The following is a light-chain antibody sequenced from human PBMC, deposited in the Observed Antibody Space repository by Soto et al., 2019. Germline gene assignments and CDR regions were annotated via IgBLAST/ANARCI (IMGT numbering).Light chain of an antibody. V-gene: IGKV3-11*01. J-gene: IGKJ1*01. CDR3: QQYDNFPQT. Sequence: EIVLTQSPATLSLSPGERATLSCRASQSVSSFLAWYRQKPGQAPRLLIYDASNRATGIPARFSGSGSGTDFTLTISSLEPEDFAVYYCQQYDNFPQTFGQGTRVDIK. CDR2: DAS. CDR1: QSVSSF.